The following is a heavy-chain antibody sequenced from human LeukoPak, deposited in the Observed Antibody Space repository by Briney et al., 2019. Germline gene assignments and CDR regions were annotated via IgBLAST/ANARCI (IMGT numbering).Heavy chain of an antibody. CDR3: ARAGYSGSYGPFQH. D-gene: IGHD1-26*01. J-gene: IGHJ1*01. Sequence: ASVKVSCKASGYTFTGYYMHWVRQAPGQGLEWMGWINPNSGGTNYAQKFQGRVTMTRDTSTSTVYMELSSLRSEDTAVYYCARAGYSGSYGPFQHWGQGTLVTVSS. V-gene: IGHV1-2*02. CDR1: GYTFTGYY. CDR2: INPNSGGT.